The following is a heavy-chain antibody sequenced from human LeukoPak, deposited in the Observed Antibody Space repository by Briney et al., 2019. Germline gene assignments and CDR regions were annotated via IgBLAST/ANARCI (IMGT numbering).Heavy chain of an antibody. J-gene: IGHJ3*02. D-gene: IGHD5-18*01. CDR3: ARDREIQLWSDALDI. Sequence: GGSLRLSCAASGFTFSSYSMNWVRQAPGKGLEWVSYISSSSSTIYYADSVKGRFTISRDNAKNSLYLQMNSLRDEDTAVYYCARDREIQLWSDALDIWGQGTMVTVSS. CDR1: GFTFSSYS. CDR2: ISSSSSTI. V-gene: IGHV3-48*02.